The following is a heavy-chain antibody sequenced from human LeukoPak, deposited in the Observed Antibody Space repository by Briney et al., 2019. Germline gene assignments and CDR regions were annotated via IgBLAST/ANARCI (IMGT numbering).Heavy chain of an antibody. Sequence: PSETLSLTCSVSGGSISSYFWSWIRQPPGKGLEWIGYIYYSGSTNYNPSLKSRVTISVDTSKNQFSLKLRSVTAADTAVYYCARGTMMVGPWGQGTLVTVSS. J-gene: IGHJ5*02. V-gene: IGHV4-59*01. CDR1: GGSISSYF. CDR2: IYYSGST. CDR3: ARGTMMVGP. D-gene: IGHD3-22*01.